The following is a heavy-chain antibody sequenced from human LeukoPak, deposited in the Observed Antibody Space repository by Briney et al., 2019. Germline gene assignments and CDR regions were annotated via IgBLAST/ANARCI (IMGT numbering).Heavy chain of an antibody. CDR2: ISWNSGSI. J-gene: IGHJ4*02. CDR3: ATDYCSGGSCYPDY. CDR1: GFIFDDYA. Sequence: GGSLRLSCAASGFIFDDYAIHWVRQAPGKGLEWVSGISWNSGSIGYADSVKGRFTISRDNAKNSLYLQMNSLRSEDTAVYYCATDYCSGGSCYPDYWGQGTLVTVSS. V-gene: IGHV3-9*01. D-gene: IGHD2-15*01.